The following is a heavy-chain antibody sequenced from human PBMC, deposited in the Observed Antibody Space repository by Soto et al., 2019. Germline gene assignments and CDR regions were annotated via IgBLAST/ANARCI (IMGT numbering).Heavy chain of an antibody. CDR2: ISYDGSNT. CDR3: AKGSAIVLVPAAMNYYYGMDV. V-gene: IGHV3-30*18. D-gene: IGHD2-2*01. J-gene: IGHJ6*02. CDR1: GFTFSSYG. Sequence: GGPLRLSSAASGFTFSSYGMHWVRQAPGEGLEWVALISYDGSNTYYADSVKGRFTISRDYSKNTLYLQMNSLRAEDTAVYYCAKGSAIVLVPAAMNYYYGMDVWGQGTTVTVSS.